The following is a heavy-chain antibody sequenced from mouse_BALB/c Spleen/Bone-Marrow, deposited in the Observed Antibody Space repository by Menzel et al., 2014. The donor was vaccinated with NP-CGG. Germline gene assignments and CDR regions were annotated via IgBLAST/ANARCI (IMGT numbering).Heavy chain of an antibody. CDR1: GYNFNSYW. CDR3: ARSRGLYYFCYFDV. J-gene: IGHJ1*01. Sequence: QVQLQQSGAELVKPGTSVKLSCKASGYNFNSYWMNWVKQRPGQGLEWIGEIDPTDNYINYNQKVKGKGTVTIDKSSSTAYMQLSSLTSESAAIYYHARSRGLYYFCYFDVWGAGTLVTVSA. V-gene: IGHV1-69*02. D-gene: IGHD1-1*01. CDR2: IDPTDNYI.